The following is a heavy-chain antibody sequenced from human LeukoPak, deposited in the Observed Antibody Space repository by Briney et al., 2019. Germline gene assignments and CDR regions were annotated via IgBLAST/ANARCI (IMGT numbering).Heavy chain of an antibody. J-gene: IGHJ4*02. CDR2: MNPNSGNT. D-gene: IGHD6-13*01. Sequence: GASVKVSCKASGYTFTSYDINWVRQATGQGLEWMGWMNPNSGNTGYAQKFQSRVTMTRNTSISTAYMELSSLRSEDTAVYYCARGSLFVSRTAAGTTPAFDYWGQGTLVTVSS. CDR1: GYTFTSYD. V-gene: IGHV1-8*01. CDR3: ARGSLFVSRTAAGTTPAFDY.